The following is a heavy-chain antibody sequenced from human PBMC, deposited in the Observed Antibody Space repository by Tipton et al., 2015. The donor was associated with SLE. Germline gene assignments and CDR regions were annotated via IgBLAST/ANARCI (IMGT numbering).Heavy chain of an antibody. Sequence: TLSLTCTVSGGSISSHYWSWIRQPAGKGLEWIGRMYTSGSTTYNPSFKSRVTMSRDTSRNQFSLKLRSVTAADTAVYYCARLLMAGQGDYFDSWGPGTLVTVSS. CDR2: MYTSGST. J-gene: IGHJ4*02. CDR1: GGSISSHY. CDR3: ARLLMAGQGDYFDS. V-gene: IGHV4-4*07. D-gene: IGHD6-19*01.